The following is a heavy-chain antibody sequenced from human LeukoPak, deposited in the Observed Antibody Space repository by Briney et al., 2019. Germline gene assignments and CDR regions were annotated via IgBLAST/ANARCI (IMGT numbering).Heavy chain of an antibody. D-gene: IGHD1-20*01. Sequence: SETLSLTCAVYGGSFCGYYWSWIRQPPGKGLEWIGEINHSGSTNYNPSLKSRVTISVDTSKNQFSLKLSSVTAADTAVYYCARHPITGTTGFDYWGQGTLVTVSS. V-gene: IGHV4-34*01. CDR3: ARHPITGTTGFDY. CDR1: GGSFCGYY. J-gene: IGHJ4*02. CDR2: INHSGST.